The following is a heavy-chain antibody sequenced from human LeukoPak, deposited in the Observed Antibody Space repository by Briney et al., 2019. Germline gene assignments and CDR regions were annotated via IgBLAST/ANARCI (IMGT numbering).Heavy chain of an antibody. J-gene: IGHJ6*03. CDR1: GGSFSSYY. Sequence: SETLSLTCTVSGGSFSSYYWSWIRQPAGKGLEWIGRIYTSGSTNYNPSLKSRVTISVDTSKNQFSLKLSSVTAADTAVYYCARDGLRIAGSYYYYYMDVWGKGTTVTVSS. V-gene: IGHV4-4*07. CDR3: ARDGLRIAGSYYYYYMDV. CDR2: IYTSGST. D-gene: IGHD4-17*01.